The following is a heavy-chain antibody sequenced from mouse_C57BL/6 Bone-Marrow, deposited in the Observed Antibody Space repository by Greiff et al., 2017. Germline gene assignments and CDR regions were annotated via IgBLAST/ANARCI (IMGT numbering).Heavy chain of an antibody. V-gene: IGHV1-64*01. CDR2: IHPNSGST. CDR1: GYTFPSYW. D-gene: IGHD2-13*01. J-gene: IGHJ4*01. CDR3: SRPYYGDGGVDMDY. Sequence: QVQLQQPGAELVKPGASVKLSCKASGYTFPSYWMHWVKQRPGQGLEWIGMIHPNSGSTNSNEKFKSKATLTVDKSSSTAYMQRSSLTSEDSAVYYCSRPYYGDGGVDMDYCGQGTSVTVSS.